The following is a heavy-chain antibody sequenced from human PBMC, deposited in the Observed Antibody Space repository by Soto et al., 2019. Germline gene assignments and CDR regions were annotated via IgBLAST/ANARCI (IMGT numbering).Heavy chain of an antibody. CDR2: IIHLGSSQ. CDR1: GATYSPFIAYA. J-gene: IGHJ3*01. CDR3: ARSRDRCGGACYSVYAAFDL. V-gene: IGHV1-69*04. D-gene: IGHD2-21*02. Sequence: QVQLVQSGAEVKKPGSLLKVSCKASGATYSPFIAYAISWLRQAPRQGLEWMGSIIHLGSSQDYAEGFQGRATISADSSTFTVSLELTNLTSDDAAVYFCARSRDRCGGACYSVYAAFDLWGQGTAVTVSS.